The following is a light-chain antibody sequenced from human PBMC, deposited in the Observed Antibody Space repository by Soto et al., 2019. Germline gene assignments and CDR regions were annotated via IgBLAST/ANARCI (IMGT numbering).Light chain of an antibody. Sequence: VVLTQSPATLSLSPGERATLSCRTSLSVSVYLDWYQQKPGQAPRLLISDASNRATGIPARFSGSGSGTDFTLTISSLEPEDFAAYYCHQRQYWPPITFGQGTRLEIK. J-gene: IGKJ5*01. CDR2: DAS. CDR3: HQRQYWPPIT. V-gene: IGKV3-11*01. CDR1: LSVSVY.